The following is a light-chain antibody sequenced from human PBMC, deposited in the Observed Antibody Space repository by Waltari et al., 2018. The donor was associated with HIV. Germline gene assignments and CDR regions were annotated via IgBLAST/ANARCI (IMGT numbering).Light chain of an antibody. J-gene: IGLJ2*01. CDR2: EVS. CDR1: TKDVGLYNY. Sequence: QSALTQPPSASGSPGQSVTISCTGTTKDVGLYNYVSWYQQNPGEAPKLIIFEVSKQPSGVPDRCSGSKSGNTASLTVSGLQSEDEADYFCSSCAGSNTLLFGGGTKLTVL. V-gene: IGLV2-8*01. CDR3: SSCAGSNTLL.